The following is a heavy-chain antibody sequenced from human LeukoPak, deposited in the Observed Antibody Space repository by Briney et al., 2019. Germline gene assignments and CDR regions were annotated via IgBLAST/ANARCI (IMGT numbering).Heavy chain of an antibody. D-gene: IGHD5-12*01. CDR3: VTESGWLFDY. CDR1: GFTFSDRY. J-gene: IGHJ4*02. CDR2: ISPSADNI. Sequence: GGSLRLSCVAAGFTFSDRYMSWIRQAPGKGMEWVAYISPSADNIHYADSVKGRFTISRDNARNSLFLQMNGLKAEDTAVYYCVTESGWLFDYWGQGTLVTVSS. V-gene: IGHV3-11*04.